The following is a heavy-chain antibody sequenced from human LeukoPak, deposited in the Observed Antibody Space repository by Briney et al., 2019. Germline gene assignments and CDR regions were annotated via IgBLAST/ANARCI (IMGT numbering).Heavy chain of an antibody. D-gene: IGHD3-16*02. CDR1: GFSFSSHW. Sequence: GGSLRLSCAASGFSFSSHWMSWVRQAPGKGLEWVANIKQDASEKYYVDSVKGRSTISRDNAKNSLYLQMNSLRVEDTAVYYCARDYRYLFDYWGQGNLVTVSS. CDR3: ARDYRYLFDY. V-gene: IGHV3-7*01. J-gene: IGHJ4*02. CDR2: IKQDASEK.